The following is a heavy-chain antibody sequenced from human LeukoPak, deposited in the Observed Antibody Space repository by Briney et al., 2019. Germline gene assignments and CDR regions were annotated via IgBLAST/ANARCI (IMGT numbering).Heavy chain of an antibody. D-gene: IGHD6-19*01. J-gene: IGHJ4*02. CDR1: GYSISSGYY. CDR2: IYDSGST. V-gene: IGHV4-38-2*02. CDR3: ARRSGWSPFDY. Sequence: SETLSLTCTVSGYSISSGYYWGWIRQPPGKGLEWIGSIYDSGSTYYNPSLKSRVTISVDTSNNQFSLKLSSVTAADTAVYYCARRSGWSPFDYWGQGTLVTVSS.